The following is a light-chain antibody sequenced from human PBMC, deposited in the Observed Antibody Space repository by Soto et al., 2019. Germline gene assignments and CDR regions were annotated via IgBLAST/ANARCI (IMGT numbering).Light chain of an antibody. V-gene: IGLV2-14*03. CDR1: SSDVGGYNY. CDR3: SSYRGSNTVV. J-gene: IGLJ2*01. CDR2: NAF. Sequence: QSALTQPASVSGFPGQSITISCTGTSSDVGGYNYVSWYQHHPGRAPKLMIYNAFDRPSGVSNRFSGSKSGNTASLTISGLQAEDEADYYCSSYRGSNTVVFGGGTKLTVL.